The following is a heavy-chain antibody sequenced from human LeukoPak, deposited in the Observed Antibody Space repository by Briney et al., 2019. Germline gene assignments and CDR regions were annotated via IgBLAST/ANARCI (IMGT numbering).Heavy chain of an antibody. Sequence: ASVKVSCKGSGYTFTSYGISWVRQAPGQGLEWMGWISAYNGNTNYAQKLQGRVTMTTDTSTSTAYMELRSLRSDDTAVYYCARGRGTPYYYDASGYYHFDYWGQGTLVTVSS. CDR1: GYTFTSYG. D-gene: IGHD3-22*01. V-gene: IGHV1-18*01. CDR3: ARGRGTPYYYDASGYYHFDY. CDR2: ISAYNGNT. J-gene: IGHJ4*02.